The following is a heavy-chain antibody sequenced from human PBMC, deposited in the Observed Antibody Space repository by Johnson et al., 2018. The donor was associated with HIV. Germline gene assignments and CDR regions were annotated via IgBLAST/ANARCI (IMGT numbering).Heavy chain of an antibody. J-gene: IGHJ3*01. D-gene: IGHD1-26*01. Sequence: VQLVESGGGVVRPGGSLRLSCAASGFTFDDYGMSWVRQAPGKGLEWVSGISWKGGSTGYADSVKGLFTISKDNAKNSLYLQMNSLRVDDTAFYYCTRDTPPRGELLSGAFDVWGQGTMVTVSS. CDR1: GFTFDDYG. CDR2: ISWKGGST. CDR3: TRDTPPRGELLSGAFDV. V-gene: IGHV3-20*04.